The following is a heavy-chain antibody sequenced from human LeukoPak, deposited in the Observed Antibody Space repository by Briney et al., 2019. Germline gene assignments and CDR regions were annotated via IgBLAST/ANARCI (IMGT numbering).Heavy chain of an antibody. CDR1: GYTFTSYD. Sequence: ASVKVSCKASGYTFTSYDISWVRQAPGQGLEWMGWISTYNDNTHYAQKLQDRVTMTTDTSTSTVYMELKSLRSDDTAVYYCARIQSRIIAARPGNPAFDYWGRGTLVTVSS. CDR2: ISTYNDNT. J-gene: IGHJ4*02. CDR3: ARIQSRIIAARPGNPAFDY. V-gene: IGHV1-18*01. D-gene: IGHD6-6*01.